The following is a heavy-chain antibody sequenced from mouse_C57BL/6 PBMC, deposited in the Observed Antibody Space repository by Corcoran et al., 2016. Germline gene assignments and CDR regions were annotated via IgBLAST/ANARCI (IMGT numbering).Heavy chain of an antibody. D-gene: IGHD1-1*01. CDR2: INPNNGGT. V-gene: IGHV1-26*01. Sequence: EVQLQQSGPELVKPGASVKISCKAYGYTFTDYYMNWVKQSHGKSLEWIGDINPNNGGTSYNQKFKGKATLTEDTSSSTAYMELRSLTSEDSAVYYCASSGGSSPWFAYWGQGTLVTVSA. CDR1: GYTFTDYY. CDR3: ASSGGSSPWFAY. J-gene: IGHJ3*01.